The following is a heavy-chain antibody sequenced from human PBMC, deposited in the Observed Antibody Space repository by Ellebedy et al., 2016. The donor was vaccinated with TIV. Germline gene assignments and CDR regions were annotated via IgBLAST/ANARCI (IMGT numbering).Heavy chain of an antibody. CDR2: INHSGST. CDR3: ARGAFANWGSPSY. J-gene: IGHJ4*02. CDR1: GGSFSAYY. V-gene: IGHV4-34*01. D-gene: IGHD7-27*01. Sequence: MPGGSLRLSCAVSGGSFSAYYWSRIRQPPGKGLEWIGEINHSGSTNYNPSLKSRVIISVDTSQNQFSLEVSSVTAADTAMYYCARGAFANWGSPSYWGQGTLVTVSS.